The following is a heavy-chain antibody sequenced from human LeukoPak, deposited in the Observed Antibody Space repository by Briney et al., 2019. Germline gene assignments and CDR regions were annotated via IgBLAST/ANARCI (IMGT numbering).Heavy chain of an antibody. CDR1: GFTFSSYA. J-gene: IGHJ4*02. Sequence: PGGSLRLSCAVSGFTFSSYAISWVRQAPGKGLEWVSAISGSGGSTYYADSVKGRFTISRDNSKNTLYLQMNSLRAEDTAVYYCAKTPGYSSSWYGSFDYWGQGTLVTVSS. D-gene: IGHD6-13*01. CDR2: ISGSGGST. V-gene: IGHV3-23*01. CDR3: AKTPGYSSSWYGSFDY.